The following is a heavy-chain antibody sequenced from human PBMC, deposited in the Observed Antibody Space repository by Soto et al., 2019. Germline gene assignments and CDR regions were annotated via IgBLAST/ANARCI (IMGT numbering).Heavy chain of an antibody. Sequence: QVQLQESGPGLVKPSGTLSLTCAVSGGSISSSNWWSWVRQPPGKGLEWIGEIYDSGSTNYNPSLKSRVTISVDKTKNQFSLKLSSVTAADTAMYYCARGVDMAAAGRVGTPFDYWGQGTLVTVSS. D-gene: IGHD6-13*01. J-gene: IGHJ4*02. CDR1: GGSISSSNW. CDR2: IYDSGST. CDR3: ARGVDMAAAGRVGTPFDY. V-gene: IGHV4-4*02.